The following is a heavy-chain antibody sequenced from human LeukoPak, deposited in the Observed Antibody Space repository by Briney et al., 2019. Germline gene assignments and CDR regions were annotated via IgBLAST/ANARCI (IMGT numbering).Heavy chain of an antibody. CDR2: IKQDGIEK. CDR1: GSTFRNYW. V-gene: IGHV3-7*01. J-gene: IGHJ3*02. Sequence: GGSLRLSCAASGSTFRNYWMSWVRQAPGKGLEWVGNIKQDGIEKYYVDSVKGRFTISRDNAKNSLFLHMNRVRSEDTAVYYCARAVPLAWLAFDIWGQGTMVTVSS. CDR3: ARAVPLAWLAFDI. D-gene: IGHD3-3*02.